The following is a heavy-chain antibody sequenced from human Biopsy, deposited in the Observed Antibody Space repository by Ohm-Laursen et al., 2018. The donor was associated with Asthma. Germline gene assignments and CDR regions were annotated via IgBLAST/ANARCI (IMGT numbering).Heavy chain of an antibody. CDR2: VYYSGST. D-gene: IGHD2-21*02. CDR3: ARGVDRVTGLLDHFDS. V-gene: IGHV4-59*07. Sequence: SDTLSLTCTVSGGSINNFYWSWIRQPPGKGLASIGHVYYSGSTNYNPSLKSRVTISIDASKNQFSLKLTSVTAADTAVYYCARGVDRVTGLLDHFDSWGQGTLVTVSS. CDR1: GGSINNFY. J-gene: IGHJ4*02.